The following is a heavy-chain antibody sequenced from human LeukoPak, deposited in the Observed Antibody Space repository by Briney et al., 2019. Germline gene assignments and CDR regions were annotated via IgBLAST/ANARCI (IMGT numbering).Heavy chain of an antibody. CDR2: IKQDGSEK. D-gene: IGHD3-9*01. J-gene: IGHJ3*02. CDR1: GFTFTTYW. CDR3: VRDRYDILTGYNDAFDM. V-gene: IGHV3-7*01. Sequence: GGSLRLSCAASGFTFTTYWMSWVRQAPRKGLEWMANIKQDGSEKYYVDSVKGRFTISRDNAKSSLYLQMNSLRAEDTAVYYCVRDRYDILTGYNDAFDMWGQGTMVTVSS.